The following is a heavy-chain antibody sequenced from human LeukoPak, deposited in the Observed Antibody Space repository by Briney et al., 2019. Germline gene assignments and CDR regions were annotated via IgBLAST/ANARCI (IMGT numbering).Heavy chain of an antibody. CDR2: IYSGGST. J-gene: IGHJ4*02. V-gene: IGHV3-53*01. CDR3: AGDREGYCSGGSCTNFDY. CDR1: GFTVSSNY. Sequence: GGSLRLSCAASGFTVSSNYMSWVRQAPGKGLEWVSIIYSGGSTFYADSVKGRFTISRDNSKNTLYLQMNTLRAEDTAVYYCAGDREGYCSGGSCTNFDYWGQGTLVTVSS. D-gene: IGHD2-15*01.